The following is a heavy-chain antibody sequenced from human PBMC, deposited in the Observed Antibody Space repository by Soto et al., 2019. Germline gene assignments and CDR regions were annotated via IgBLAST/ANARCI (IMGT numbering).Heavy chain of an antibody. CDR1: GFSLSNGRVG. Sequence: QVTLKESGPVLVKPTETLTLTCTVSGFSLSNGRVGVSWIRQPPGKALEWLAHIFSTDEKYYSTSLKSRLTISKDTSKSQVVLTMTNMDPVDTATYFCARIAYFYDSSGHYFDYWGQGTLVTVSS. CDR2: IFSTDEK. J-gene: IGHJ4*02. V-gene: IGHV2-26*01. CDR3: ARIAYFYDSSGHYFDY. D-gene: IGHD3-22*01.